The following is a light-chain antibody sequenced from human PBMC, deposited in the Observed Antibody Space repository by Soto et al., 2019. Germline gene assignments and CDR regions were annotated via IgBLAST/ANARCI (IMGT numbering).Light chain of an antibody. CDR1: RAINDY. CDR3: QGYKSPPFT. J-gene: IGKJ3*01. CDR2: AAS. V-gene: IGKV1-27*01. Sequence: DIQMTQFPSSLSASVGDRVTITCRASRAINDYVAWYQQKPGKSPNLLIFAASSLESGVPSRFSGSGSGTEFTLTISSLQPEDVATYYCQGYKSPPFTFSPWTKVEMK.